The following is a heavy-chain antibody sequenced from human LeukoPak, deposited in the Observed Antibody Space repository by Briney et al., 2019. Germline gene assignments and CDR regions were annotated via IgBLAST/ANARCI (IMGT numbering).Heavy chain of an antibody. D-gene: IGHD2-2*01. CDR3: AKDYAKWRVPAALYYFDY. CDR2: ISYDGSNK. J-gene: IGHJ4*02. Sequence: PGRSLRLSCAASGFTFSSYGMHWVRQAPGKGLEWVAVISYDGSNKYYADSVKGRFTISRDNSKNTLYLQMNSLRAEDTAVYYCAKDYAKWRVPAALYYFDYWGQGTLVTVSS. CDR1: GFTFSSYG. V-gene: IGHV3-30*18.